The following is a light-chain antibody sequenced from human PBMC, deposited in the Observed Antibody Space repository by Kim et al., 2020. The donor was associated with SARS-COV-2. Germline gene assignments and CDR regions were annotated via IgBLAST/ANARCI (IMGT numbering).Light chain of an antibody. CDR2: AAS. V-gene: IGKV1-9*01. CDR1: QGISGY. J-gene: IGKJ2*01. CDR3: QQLNSYPPP. Sequence: IQLTQSPSSLSASVGDRVTITCRTSQGISGYLAWFQQQPGKAPKLLVYAASTLQGGVPSRFSGSGSGTEFTLTIGSLQPEDFATYYCQQLNSYPPPFGQGTKLEI.